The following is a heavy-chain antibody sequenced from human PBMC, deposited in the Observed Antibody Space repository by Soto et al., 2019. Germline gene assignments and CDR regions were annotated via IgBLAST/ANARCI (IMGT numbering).Heavy chain of an antibody. CDR1: GYSFTSYF. CDR2: INPNDGTT. D-gene: IGHD3-3*01. J-gene: IGHJ4*02. V-gene: IGHV1-46*01. CDR3: ARVVLEWLLSFCYFDY. Sequence: GASVKVSCKASGYSFTSYFMNWVRQAPGQGLEWMVIINPNDGTTTYAPKFQGRVTMTRDTSTNTVYMELRSLRSEDTAVYYCARVVLEWLLSFCYFDYWGQGTLVTVSS.